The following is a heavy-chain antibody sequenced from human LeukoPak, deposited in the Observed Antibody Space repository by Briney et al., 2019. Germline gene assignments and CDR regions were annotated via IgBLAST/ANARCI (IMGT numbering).Heavy chain of an antibody. D-gene: IGHD6-13*01. J-gene: IGHJ4*02. V-gene: IGHV3-23*01. Sequence: QPGGSLRLSCAASGFSFSSYAMSWVRQAPGKGLEWVSVISASGGTTYYAVSVKGRFTISRDNSKNTLYLQMNSLRAEDTAVYYCAKSGIPAAGLNLKYYFDFWGQGNLVTVSS. CDR2: ISASGGTT. CDR3: AKSGIPAAGLNLKYYFDF. CDR1: GFSFSSYA.